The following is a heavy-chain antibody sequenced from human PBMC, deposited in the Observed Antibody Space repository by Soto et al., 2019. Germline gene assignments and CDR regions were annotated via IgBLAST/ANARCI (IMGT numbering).Heavy chain of an antibody. J-gene: IGHJ6*02. Sequence: TLSLTCTVSGGSISSYYWSWIRQPAGKGLEWIGRIYTSGSTNYNPSLKSRVTMSVDTSKNQFSLKLSSVTAADTAVYYCARDQFCSGGSCFEHYYYYGMDVWGQGTTVTVSS. V-gene: IGHV4-4*07. CDR1: GGSISSYY. D-gene: IGHD2-15*01. CDR3: ARDQFCSGGSCFEHYYYYGMDV. CDR2: IYTSGST.